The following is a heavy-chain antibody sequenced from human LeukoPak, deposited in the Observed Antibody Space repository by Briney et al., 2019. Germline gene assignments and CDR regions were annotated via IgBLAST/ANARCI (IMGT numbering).Heavy chain of an antibody. CDR3: ARGSGDGYFDY. Sequence: SVKVSCKASGGTFSSYATSWVRQAPGQGLEWMGRIIPIFGTANYAQKFQGRVTITTDESTSTAYMELSSLRSEDTAVYYCARGSGDGYFDYWGQGTLVTVSS. J-gene: IGHJ4*02. V-gene: IGHV1-69*05. CDR1: GGTFSSYA. D-gene: IGHD4-17*01. CDR2: IIPIFGTA.